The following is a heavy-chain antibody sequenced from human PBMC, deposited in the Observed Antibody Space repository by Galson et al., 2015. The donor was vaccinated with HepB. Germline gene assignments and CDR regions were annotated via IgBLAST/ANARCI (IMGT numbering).Heavy chain of an antibody. Sequence: RLSCAASGFTFSSYGMRWVRQAPGKGLEWVAVIWYDGSNKYYADSVKGRFTISRDNSKNTLYLQMNSLRAEDTAMYYCARGVEMATLDYWGQGTLVTVSS. D-gene: IGHD5-24*01. J-gene: IGHJ4*02. CDR1: GFTFSSYG. V-gene: IGHV3-33*01. CDR3: ARGVEMATLDY. CDR2: IWYDGSNK.